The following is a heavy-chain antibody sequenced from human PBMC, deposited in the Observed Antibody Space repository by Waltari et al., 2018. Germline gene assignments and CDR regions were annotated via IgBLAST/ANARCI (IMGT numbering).Heavy chain of an antibody. CDR2: IGASGAPT. CDR3: ARCRTGYYLDFQH. V-gene: IGHV3-23*01. Sequence: EVQLLVSGGGLVQPGGSLSLSCAASGFTFSSYAMNWVRQAPGKGLEWVSVIGASGAPTYYADSVKGRFTISRDNSKNTLYLQMNSLRAEDTAVYYCARCRTGYYLDFQHWGQGTLVTVSS. J-gene: IGHJ1*01. D-gene: IGHD3-9*01. CDR1: GFTFSSYA.